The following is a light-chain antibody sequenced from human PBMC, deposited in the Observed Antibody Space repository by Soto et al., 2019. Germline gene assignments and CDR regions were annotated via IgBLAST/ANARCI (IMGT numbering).Light chain of an antibody. J-gene: IGLJ2*01. CDR2: EDN. CDR3: QSFDGSTVV. CDR1: SGSIASNY. Sequence: NFMLTQPHSVSESPGKTVIISCTGSSGSIASNYVQWYQQRSGSAPTTVIYEDNQRPSGVPDRFSGSIDSSSNSASLTISGLKNEDEADYYCQSFDGSTVVFGGGTQLTVL. V-gene: IGLV6-57*02.